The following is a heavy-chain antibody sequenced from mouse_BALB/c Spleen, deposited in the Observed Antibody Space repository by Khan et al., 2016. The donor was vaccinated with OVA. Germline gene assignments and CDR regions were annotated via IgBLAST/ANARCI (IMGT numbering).Heavy chain of an antibody. CDR1: GFSLTTYG. V-gene: IGHV2-2*02. J-gene: IGHJ3*01. CDR2: IWSGGST. Sequence: VQLQESGPGLVLPSQSLSITCTVSGFSLTTYGVHWVRQSPGKGLEWLGVIWSGGSTDYNAAFISRLSISKDSSKSQVFFKMNSLQVNDTAIYYCARNYDYDEGLAYWGQGTLVTVSA. CDR3: ARNYDYDEGLAY. D-gene: IGHD2-4*01.